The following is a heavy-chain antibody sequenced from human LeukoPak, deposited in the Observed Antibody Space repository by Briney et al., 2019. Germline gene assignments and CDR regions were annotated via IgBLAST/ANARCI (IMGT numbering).Heavy chain of an antibody. CDR3: ARDAYYYGSGSYVDY. J-gene: IGHJ4*02. V-gene: IGHV3-33*01. CDR1: GFTFSSYG. D-gene: IGHD3-10*01. Sequence: PGGSLRLSCAVSGFTFSSYGMHWVRQALGKGLEWVAVIWYDGSNKFYADSVKGRFTISRENPKNTLYLQMNSLRAEDTAVYYCARDAYYYGSGSYVDYWGQGTLVTVSS. CDR2: IWYDGSNK.